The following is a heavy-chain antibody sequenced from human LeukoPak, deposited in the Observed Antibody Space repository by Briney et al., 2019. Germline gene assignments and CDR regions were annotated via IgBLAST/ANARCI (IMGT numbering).Heavy chain of an antibody. V-gene: IGHV1-2*02. CDR3: ARDGNVVVPAAIMLNNWFDP. CDR1: GYTFTGYY. CDR2: INPNSGGT. J-gene: IGHJ5*02. Sequence: ASVKVSCKGSGYTFTGYYMHWARQAPGQGLEWMGWINPNSGGTNYAQKFQGRVTMTRDTSISTAYMELSRLRSDDTAVYYCARDGNVVVPAAIMLNNWFDPWGQGTLVTVSS. D-gene: IGHD2-2*01.